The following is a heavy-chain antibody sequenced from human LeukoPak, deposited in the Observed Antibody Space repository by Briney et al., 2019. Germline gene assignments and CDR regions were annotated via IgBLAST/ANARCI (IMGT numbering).Heavy chain of an antibody. CDR1: GYTFTSYG. V-gene: IGHV1-18*01. J-gene: IGHJ4*02. CDR2: ISAYNGNT. D-gene: IGHD6-19*01. CDR3: ARSPAVYSSGWYYFDY. Sequence: GASVKVSCKASGYTFTSYGISWVRQAPGQGLEWMGWISAYNGNTNYAQKLQGRVTMTTDTSTSTAYMELRSLRSDDAAVYYCARSPAVYSSGWYYFDYWGQGTLVTVSS.